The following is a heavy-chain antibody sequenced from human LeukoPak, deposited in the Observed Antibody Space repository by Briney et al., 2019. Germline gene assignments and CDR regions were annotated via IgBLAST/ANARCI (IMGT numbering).Heavy chain of an antibody. V-gene: IGHV3-30*03. J-gene: IGHJ4*02. CDR3: AYSGSYNKSPVLWN. CDR2: ISYDGSNK. Sequence: GGSLRLSCAASGFTFSSYGMHWVRQAPGKGLEWVAVISYDGSNKYYADSVKGRFTTSRDNSKNTLYLQMNSLRAEDTAVYYCAYSGSYNKSPVLWNWGQGTLVTVSS. D-gene: IGHD1-26*01. CDR1: GFTFSSYG.